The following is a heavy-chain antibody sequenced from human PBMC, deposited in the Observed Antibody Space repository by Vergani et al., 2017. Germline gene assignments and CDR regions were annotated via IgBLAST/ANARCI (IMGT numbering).Heavy chain of an antibody. Sequence: EVQLVESGGGLVQPGGSLRLSCAASGFTFSTYDMHWVRQATGKGLEWVSAIGTAGDTYYPGSVTGRFTISRENAKNSLYLQMNGLRAGDTAVYYCARRDSSSPALDYWGQGTLVTVSS. J-gene: IGHJ4*02. CDR2: IGTAGDT. CDR3: ARRDSSSPALDY. CDR1: GFTFSTYD. D-gene: IGHD6-6*01. V-gene: IGHV3-13*01.